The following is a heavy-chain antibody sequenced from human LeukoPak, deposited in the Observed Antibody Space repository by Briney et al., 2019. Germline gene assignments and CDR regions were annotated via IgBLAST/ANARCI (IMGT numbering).Heavy chain of an antibody. CDR1: YY. CDR3: ARGGVATDYYYYGMDV. V-gene: IGHV4-59*01. Sequence: YYWSWIRXPPGKGLEWIGYIYYSGSTNYNPSLKSRVTISVDTSKNQFSLKLSSVTAADTAVYYCARGGVATDYYYYGMDVWGQGTTVTVSS. J-gene: IGHJ6*02. CDR2: IYYSGST. D-gene: IGHD5-12*01.